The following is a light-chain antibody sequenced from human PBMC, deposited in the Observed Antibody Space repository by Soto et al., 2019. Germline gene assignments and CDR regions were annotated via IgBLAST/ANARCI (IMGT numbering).Light chain of an antibody. Sequence: QSVLTQPASVSGSPGQSITISCAGTSSVVGTYNYVSWYQQHPGSTPKIIIYEVSNRPSGVSDRFSGSKSGNTASLTISGLQAGDEADYYCSSFTTSSTRIFGGGTKVTVL. J-gene: IGLJ2*01. CDR1: SSVVGTYNY. V-gene: IGLV2-14*01. CDR2: EVS. CDR3: SSFTTSSTRI.